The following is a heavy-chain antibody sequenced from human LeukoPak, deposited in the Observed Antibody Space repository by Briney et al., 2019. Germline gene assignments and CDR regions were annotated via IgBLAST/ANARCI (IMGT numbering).Heavy chain of an antibody. V-gene: IGHV3-23*01. CDR2: ITGSGGGT. D-gene: IGHD4-17*01. Sequence: GGSLRLSCAASGFTFSNYAMIWVRQAPEKGLEWVSAITGSGGGTYYADSVKGRFTISRDNSKNTLYLQKNGLRADDTAVYYCAKDPNGDFIGAFDFWGQGTMVTVSS. J-gene: IGHJ3*01. CDR1: GFTFSNYA. CDR3: AKDPNGDFIGAFDF.